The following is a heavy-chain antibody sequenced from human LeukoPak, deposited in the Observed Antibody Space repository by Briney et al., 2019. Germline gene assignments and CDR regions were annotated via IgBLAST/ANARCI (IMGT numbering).Heavy chain of an antibody. CDR1: GGSFSGYN. V-gene: IGHV4-34*01. CDR3: ARGGRDGYNRIKESRYYYYDYGMDV. D-gene: IGHD5-12*01. CDR2: INHSGST. Sequence: SETLSLTCAVYGGSFSGYNWSWIRQPPGKGLEWIGEINHSGSTNYNPSLKSRVTISVDTSKNQFSLKLSSVTAADTAVYYCARGGRDGYNRIKESRYYYYDYGMDVWAQGTTVTVSS. J-gene: IGHJ6*02.